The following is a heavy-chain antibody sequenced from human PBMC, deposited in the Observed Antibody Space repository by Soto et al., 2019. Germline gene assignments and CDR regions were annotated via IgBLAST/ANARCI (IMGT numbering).Heavy chain of an antibody. D-gene: IGHD5-12*01. Sequence: PSETLSLTCVVSGGSIRSNDYYWDWILHPPGKGLEWIGTVHYSVITHYNPSLKSRVTMSVDTSKNQFSLKVNSVTAADTAVYYCARHSRNTGYEGAYNIWGQGTVVT. CDR1: GGSIRSNDYY. J-gene: IGHJ3*02. CDR2: VHYSVIT. V-gene: IGHV4-39*01. CDR3: ARHSRNTGYEGAYNI.